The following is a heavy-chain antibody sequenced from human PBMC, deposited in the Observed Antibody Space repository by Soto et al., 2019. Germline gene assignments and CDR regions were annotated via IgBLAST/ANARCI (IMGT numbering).Heavy chain of an antibody. CDR3: ARHIRGNSCMDV. Sequence: SETLSLTCAVYGGSFTPYYWSWNWFRQPPGKGLEWIGEINHGGTTAYSSSLKSRVTMSVDTSKNQLSLKLSSVTAADTAVYYCARHIRGNSCMDVWGQGTTVTVS. J-gene: IGHJ6*02. CDR2: INHGGTT. CDR1: GGSFTPYY. D-gene: IGHD2-21*01. V-gene: IGHV4-34*01.